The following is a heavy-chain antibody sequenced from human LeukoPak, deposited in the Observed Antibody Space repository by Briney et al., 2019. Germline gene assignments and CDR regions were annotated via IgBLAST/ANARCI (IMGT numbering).Heavy chain of an antibody. J-gene: IGHJ4*02. CDR2: INHSGST. CDR3: ARGRATGAWGD. CDR1: GGSFSGYY. Sequence: PSETLSLTCAVYGGSFSGYYWSWIRQPPGKGLEWIGEINHSGSTNYNPSLKSRVTISVDTSKNQFSLKLSSVTAADTAVYYCARGRATGAWGDWGQGTLVTVSS. D-gene: IGHD1-14*01. V-gene: IGHV4-34*01.